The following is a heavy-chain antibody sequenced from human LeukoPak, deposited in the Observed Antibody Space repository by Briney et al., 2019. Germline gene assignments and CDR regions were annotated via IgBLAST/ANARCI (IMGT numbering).Heavy chain of an antibody. CDR1: GFNFRAHS. D-gene: IGHD3-9*01. CDR2: ISSSSTYI. V-gene: IGHV3-21*04. CDR3: AKDLRYDILTGYDDY. J-gene: IGHJ4*02. Sequence: GGSLRLSCTSSGFNFRAHSFNWVRQAPGKGLEWVSFISSSSTYISYTDSVKGRFIISRDNSKNTLYLQMNSLRAEDTAVYYCAKDLRYDILTGYDDYWGQGTLVTVSS.